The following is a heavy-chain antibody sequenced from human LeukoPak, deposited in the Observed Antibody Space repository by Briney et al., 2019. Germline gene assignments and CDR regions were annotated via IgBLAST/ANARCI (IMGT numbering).Heavy chain of an antibody. V-gene: IGHV4-59*01. CDR3: ARIGYDFWSGADYYYYYMDV. Sequence: PSETLSLTCTVSGGSISSYYWSWIRQPPGKGLEWLGYIYYSGSTNYNPSLKSRVTIPVDTSKNQFSLKLSSVTAADTAVYYCARIGYDFWSGADYYYYYMDVWGKGTTVTVSS. D-gene: IGHD3-3*01. CDR1: GGSISSYY. J-gene: IGHJ6*03. CDR2: IYYSGST.